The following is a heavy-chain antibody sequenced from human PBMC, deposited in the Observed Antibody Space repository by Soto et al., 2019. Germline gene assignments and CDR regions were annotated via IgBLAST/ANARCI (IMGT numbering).Heavy chain of an antibody. CDR2: ISAYNGNT. V-gene: IGHV1-18*01. CDR3: ARDSPPVDY. J-gene: IGHJ4*02. CDR1: GYTFSNYG. Sequence: ASVKVSCKASGYTFSNYGISWVRQAPGQGLEWMGWISAYNGNTKYAQKIQGRVTMTTDTSTSTAYMELRSLRSDDTAVYYCARDSPPVDYWGQGTLVTVSS.